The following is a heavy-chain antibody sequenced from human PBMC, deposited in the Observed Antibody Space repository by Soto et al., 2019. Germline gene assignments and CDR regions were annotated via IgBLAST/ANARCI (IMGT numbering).Heavy chain of an antibody. CDR1: GFTFSSYG. V-gene: IGHV3-30*18. D-gene: IGHD3-22*01. CDR2: ISYDGSNK. CDR3: AKDRQGSMIVVGKRNYYGMDV. J-gene: IGHJ6*02. Sequence: QVQLVESGGGVVQPGRSLRLSCAASGFTFSSYGMHWVRQAPGKGLEWVAVISYDGSNKYYADSVKGRFTISRDNSKNALYLQMNSLRAEDTAVYYCAKDRQGSMIVVGKRNYYGMDVCGQGTTVTVSS.